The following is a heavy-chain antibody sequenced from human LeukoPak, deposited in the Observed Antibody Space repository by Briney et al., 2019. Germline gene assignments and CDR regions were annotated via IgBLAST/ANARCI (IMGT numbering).Heavy chain of an antibody. V-gene: IGHV3-30*18. Sequence: GGSLRLSCAAPGFTFSRAWMSWVRQAPGKGLEWVAVISYDGSNKYYADSVKGRFTISRDNSKNTLYLQMNSLRAEDTAVYYCAKDLPGALDYWGQGTLVTVSS. CDR1: GFTFSRAW. J-gene: IGHJ4*02. D-gene: IGHD3-10*01. CDR3: AKDLPGALDY. CDR2: ISYDGSNK.